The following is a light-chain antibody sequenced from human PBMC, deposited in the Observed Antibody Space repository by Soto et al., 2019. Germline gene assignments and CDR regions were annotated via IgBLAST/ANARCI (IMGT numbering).Light chain of an antibody. V-gene: IGKV1-5*03. J-gene: IGKJ5*01. CDR1: QSISPW. Sequence: DIQMTQSPSTLSASAGDRVTITCRASQSISPWLAWYQQKPGKAPKLLIYKASSLESGVPSRFSGSGSGTEFTLTISSLQPEDFATYYCQHYNSYPITFGQGTRLEIK. CDR3: QHYNSYPIT. CDR2: KAS.